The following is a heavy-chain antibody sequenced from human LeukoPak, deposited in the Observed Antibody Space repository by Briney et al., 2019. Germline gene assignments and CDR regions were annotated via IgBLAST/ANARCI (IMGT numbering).Heavy chain of an antibody. CDR2: MNPNSGNT. Sequence: ASVKVSCKASGYTFTSYDINWVRQATGQGLEWMGWMNPNSGNTGYAQKFQGRVTMIRNTSISTAYMELSSLRSEDTAVYYCVRGLQYYYYYYMDVWGKGTTVTVSS. CDR1: GYTFTSYD. J-gene: IGHJ6*03. V-gene: IGHV1-8*01. CDR3: VRGLQYYYYYYMDV. D-gene: IGHD4-11*01.